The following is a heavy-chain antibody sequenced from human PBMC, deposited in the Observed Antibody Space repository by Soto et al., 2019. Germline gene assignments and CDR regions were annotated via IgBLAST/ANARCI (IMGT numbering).Heavy chain of an antibody. D-gene: IGHD3-22*01. CDR3: AKDTYYQDTTGYYVFDY. Sequence: QVQLVESGGGVVQPGRSLRLSCAASGFIFSAYGIHWVRQAPGKGLEWVADISYEGNNEHYADSVKGRFTISRDNSKHTLFLQMSSLGAEDTAVYYCAKDTYYQDTTGYYVFDYWGQGTLVIVSS. CDR2: ISYEGNNE. J-gene: IGHJ4*02. V-gene: IGHV3-30*18. CDR1: GFIFSAYG.